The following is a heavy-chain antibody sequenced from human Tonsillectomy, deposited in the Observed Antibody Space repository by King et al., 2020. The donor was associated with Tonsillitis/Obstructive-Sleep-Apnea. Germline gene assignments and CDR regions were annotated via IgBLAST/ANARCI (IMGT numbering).Heavy chain of an antibody. V-gene: IGHV4-59*01. CDR2: IYYSGST. CDR3: AREGNLCAFDI. D-gene: IGHD3-10*01. CDR1: GGSISSYY. J-gene: IGHJ3*02. Sequence: QLQESGPGLVKPSETLSLTCTVSGGSISSYYWSWIRQPPGKGPEWIGYIYYSGSTNYNPSLKSRVTIAVDTSKNQFSLKLSSVTAADTAVYYCAREGNLCAFDIWGQGNMVTVSS.